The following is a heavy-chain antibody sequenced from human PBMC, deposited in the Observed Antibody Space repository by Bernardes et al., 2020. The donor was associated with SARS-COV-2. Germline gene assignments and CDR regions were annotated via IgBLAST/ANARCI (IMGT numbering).Heavy chain of an antibody. D-gene: IGHD3-9*01. CDR2: IKQDGSEK. V-gene: IGHV3-7*05. J-gene: IGHJ6*02. CDR1: GFNFRSYF. Sequence: GGSLRLSCAASGFNFRSYFMNWVRQAPGKGLEWVANIKQDGSEKYYVDSVKGRFTISRDNTKNSLYLQMNSLRAEDTAVYYCARRRGMSVRSFDWSAAHAMDVWGQGTTVTVAS. CDR3: ARRRGMSVRSFDWSAAHAMDV.